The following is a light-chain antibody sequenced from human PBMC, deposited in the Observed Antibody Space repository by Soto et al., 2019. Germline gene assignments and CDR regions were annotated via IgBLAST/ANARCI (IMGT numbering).Light chain of an antibody. CDR2: GAS. V-gene: IGKV3D-20*02. CDR3: QQRSNWRVT. J-gene: IGKJ4*01. CDR1: QSFINTY. Sequence: DIVLTQSPGTLSLSPGERATLSCRASQSFINTYLAWYQQKPGQAPRLLIYGASNRATGIPDRFSGSGSGTDFTLTISSLEPEDIAVYYCQQRSNWRVTFGGGTKVDIK.